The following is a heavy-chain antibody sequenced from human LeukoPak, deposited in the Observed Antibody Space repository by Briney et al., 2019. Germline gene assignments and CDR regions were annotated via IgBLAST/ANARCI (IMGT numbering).Heavy chain of an antibody. Sequence: GESLKISCKGSGYSFTSYWIGWVRQMPGKGLEWMGIIYPGDSDTRYSPSFQGQVTISADKSISTAYLQWSSLKASDTAMYYCTRTTMVRGVTRHFDYWGQGTLVTVSS. CDR3: TRTTMVRGVTRHFDY. V-gene: IGHV5-51*01. D-gene: IGHD3-10*01. CDR2: IYPGDSDT. CDR1: GYSFTSYW. J-gene: IGHJ4*02.